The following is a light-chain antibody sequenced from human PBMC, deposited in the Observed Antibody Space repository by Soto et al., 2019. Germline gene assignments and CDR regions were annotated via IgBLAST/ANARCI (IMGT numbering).Light chain of an antibody. CDR3: MQCILPPLFT. Sequence: DVVLTQTPLSLSVTPGQSASISCKSTQSLLHSDGKTYLYWYLQKPGQPPQLLIYEASKRCSGVTDRFGGSGSGTDFTPKISRVEAEDAGVYDGMQCILPPLFTCGPGTKVDV. V-gene: IGKV2D-29*01. CDR1: QSLLHSDGKTY. CDR2: EAS. J-gene: IGKJ3*01.